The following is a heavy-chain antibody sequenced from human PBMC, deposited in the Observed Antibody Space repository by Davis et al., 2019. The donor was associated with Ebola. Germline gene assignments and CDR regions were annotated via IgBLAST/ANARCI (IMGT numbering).Heavy chain of an antibody. CDR3: ATDATAAGYFAY. J-gene: IGHJ4*02. CDR1: GSTFNNAW. CDR2: IKSKNDDGTA. V-gene: IGHV3-15*01. D-gene: IGHD6-13*01. Sequence: GESLKISCAASGSTFNNAWMSWVRQAPGKGLEWIGRIKSKNDDGTAEYAAPVKGRFTISRDDSKNTLFLHMNSLKTEDTAVYSCATDATAAGYFAYWGQGSLVTVSS.